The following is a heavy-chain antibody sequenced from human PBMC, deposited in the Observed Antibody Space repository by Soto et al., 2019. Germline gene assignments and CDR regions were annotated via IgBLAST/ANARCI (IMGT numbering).Heavy chain of an antibody. J-gene: IGHJ5*02. V-gene: IGHV4-34*01. CDR1: GGSFSGYY. Sequence: SETLSLTCAVYGGSFSGYYWSWIRQPPGKGLEWIGEINHSGSTNYNPSLKSRVTISVDTSKNQFSLKLSSVTAADTAVYYCVILSSSWYSSWFDPWGQGTLVTVSS. CDR2: INHSGST. CDR3: VILSSSWYSSWFDP. D-gene: IGHD6-13*01.